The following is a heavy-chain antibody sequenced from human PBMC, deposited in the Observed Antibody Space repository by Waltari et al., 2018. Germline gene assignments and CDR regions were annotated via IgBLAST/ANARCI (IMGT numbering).Heavy chain of an antibody. V-gene: IGHV3-72*01. CDR2: SRDKVNSYTT. CDR1: GITLSDHY. Sequence: EVRLVESGGGLVQPGGSLRLSCEASGITLSDHYMDWVRQAPGKGPEWVGRSRDKVNSYTTQYAASVRGRFTISRDDSRNSLHLQLNSLKTEDTAVYYCARVLRQDSLGAFDLWGQGTMVTVSS. J-gene: IGHJ3*01. D-gene: IGHD2-15*01. CDR3: ARVLRQDSLGAFDL.